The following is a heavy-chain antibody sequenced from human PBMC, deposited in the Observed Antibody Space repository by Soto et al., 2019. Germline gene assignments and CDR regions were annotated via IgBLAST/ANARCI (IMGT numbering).Heavy chain of an antibody. CDR3: ARQAKIGDRSQFYFDS. Sequence: PGGSLRLSCAASGFTFSFYAMHWVRQAPGKGLEWVAVISCNGRNKHYVDSVKSRFTISRDNSQDTLYLQMDSLRPDDTAVYYCARQAKIGDRSQFYFDSWGQGTLVTVSS. V-gene: IGHV3-30*04. D-gene: IGHD3-16*01. J-gene: IGHJ4*02. CDR1: GFTFSFYA. CDR2: ISCNGRNK.